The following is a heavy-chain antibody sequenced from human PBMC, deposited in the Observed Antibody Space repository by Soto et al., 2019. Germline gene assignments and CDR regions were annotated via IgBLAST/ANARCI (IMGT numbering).Heavy chain of an antibody. CDR1: GFTVSSIY. J-gene: IGHJ4*02. Sequence: GGSLRLSCAASGFTVSSIYMSWVRQAPGKGLEWVSVIYSGGSTYYADSVKGRFTISRDISKNTLYLQMNSLRAEDTAVYYCARDSGYSYGPFDYWGQGTLVTVSS. CDR3: ARDSGYSYGPFDY. V-gene: IGHV3-66*01. D-gene: IGHD5-18*01. CDR2: IYSGGST.